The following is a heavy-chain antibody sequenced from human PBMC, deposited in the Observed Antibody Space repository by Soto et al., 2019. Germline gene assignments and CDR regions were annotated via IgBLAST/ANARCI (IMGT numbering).Heavy chain of an antibody. CDR3: TAGKLYPSLDFDY. J-gene: IGHJ4*02. Sequence: PGGSLRLSCTASGFTFGDYAMSWVRQGPGKGLEWVGFIRSKAYGGKTEYAASVKGRFTISRDDSKSIAYLQMNSLKTEDTAVYYCTAGKLYPSLDFDYWGQGTLVTVSS. CDR2: IRSKAYGGKT. V-gene: IGHV3-49*04. D-gene: IGHD2-8*01. CDR1: GFTFGDYA.